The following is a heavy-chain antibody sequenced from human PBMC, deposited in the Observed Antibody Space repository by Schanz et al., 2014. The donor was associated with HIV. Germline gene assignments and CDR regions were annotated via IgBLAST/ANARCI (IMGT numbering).Heavy chain of an antibody. J-gene: IGHJ4*02. Sequence: QVHLVQSGAEVKKSGASVKVSCKASGYSFSSYGLSWVRQAPGQGLEWMGWMNPNSGNTGYAQKFQGRVTMTRNTSINTAYMELSSLRSEDTAVYYCARGRFCSGGSCYHDYWGQGTPVTVSS. V-gene: IGHV1-8*02. D-gene: IGHD2-15*01. CDR1: GYSFSSYG. CDR2: MNPNSGNT. CDR3: ARGRFCSGGSCYHDY.